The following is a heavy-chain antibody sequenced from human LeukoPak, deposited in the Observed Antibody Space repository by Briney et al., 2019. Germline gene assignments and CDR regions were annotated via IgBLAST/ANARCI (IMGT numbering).Heavy chain of an antibody. Sequence: GGSLRLSCAASGFTFSSLWMHWVRQAPGKGLEWVAVIWYDGSNKYYADSVKGRFTISRDNSKNTLYLQMNSLRAEDTAVYYCARGLYYFDYWGQGTLVTVSS. D-gene: IGHD3-16*01. V-gene: IGHV3-33*08. CDR1: GFTFSSLW. CDR2: IWYDGSNK. CDR3: ARGLYYFDY. J-gene: IGHJ4*02.